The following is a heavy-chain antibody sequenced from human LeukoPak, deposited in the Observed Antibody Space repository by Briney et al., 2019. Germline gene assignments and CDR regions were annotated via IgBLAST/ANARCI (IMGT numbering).Heavy chain of an antibody. D-gene: IGHD5-12*01. CDR2: ISFSGGNT. Sequence: GGSLRLSCVASGFTFSTYAMNWVRQAPGKGLEWVSVISFSGGNTNYADSVRGRFTMSRDNSKNTLYPQMNSLRAEDTAVYYCAKDRSSIVATPAVDYWGQGTLVTVSS. CDR3: AKDRSSIVATPAVDY. V-gene: IGHV3-23*01. J-gene: IGHJ4*02. CDR1: GFTFSTYA.